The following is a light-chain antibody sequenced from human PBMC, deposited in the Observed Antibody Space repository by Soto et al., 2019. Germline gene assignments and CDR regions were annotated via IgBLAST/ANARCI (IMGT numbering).Light chain of an antibody. Sequence: SALTQPPSASGSPGQSVTISCTGTSSDVGGYNYVSWYQQHPGKAPKVMIYEVSQRPSGVPDRFSGSKSGNTASLTVSGLQAEDEADYYCSSYAGGNRVVLGGGTKLTVL. CDR2: EVS. CDR3: SSYAGGNRVV. V-gene: IGLV2-8*01. CDR1: SSDVGGYNY. J-gene: IGLJ2*01.